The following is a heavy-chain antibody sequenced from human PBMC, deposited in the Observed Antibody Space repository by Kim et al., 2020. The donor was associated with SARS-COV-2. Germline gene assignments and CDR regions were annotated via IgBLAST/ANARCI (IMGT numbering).Heavy chain of an antibody. Sequence: GGSLRLSCAASGFTFSSYAMSWVRQAPGKGLEWVSAISGSGGSTYYADSVKGRFTISRDNSKNTLYLQMNSLRAEDTAVYYCAKDIQYSIGSPAIYYYGMDVWGQGTTVTVSS. CDR1: GFTFSSYA. V-gene: IGHV3-23*01. CDR2: ISGSGGST. D-gene: IGHD5-18*01. J-gene: IGHJ6*02. CDR3: AKDIQYSIGSPAIYYYGMDV.